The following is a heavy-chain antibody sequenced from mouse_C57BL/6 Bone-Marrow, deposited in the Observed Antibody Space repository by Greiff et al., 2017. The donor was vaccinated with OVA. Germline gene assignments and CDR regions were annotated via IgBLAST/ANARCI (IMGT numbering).Heavy chain of an antibody. V-gene: IGHV5-17*01. CDR1: GFTFSDYG. CDR3: ARNPWFAY. Sequence: EVKLVESGGGLVKPGGSLKLSCAASGFTFSDYGMHWVRQAPEKGLEWVAYISSGSSTIDYADTVKGRFTITRDKAKNTLFLQMTSLRSEDTAMDYCARNPWFAYWGQGTLVTVSA. J-gene: IGHJ3*01. CDR2: ISSGSSTI.